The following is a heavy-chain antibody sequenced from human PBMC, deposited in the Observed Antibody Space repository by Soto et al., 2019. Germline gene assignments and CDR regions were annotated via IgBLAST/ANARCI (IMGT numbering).Heavy chain of an antibody. CDR2: IKDDGVVE. CDR1: GFTLSPYG. D-gene: IGHD6-19*01. J-gene: IGHJ5*02. Sequence: EVQLVESGGGLAQPGGSLGPSCAASGFTLSPYGLGGVRQPQGKGLDWVAIIKDDGVVEHYREAVRGRFTISRHNAKKALYLAMDSVGVEDTAVYYCAGGSGWISDTWGQGTLVTVSS. V-gene: IGHV3-7*03. CDR3: AGGSGWISDT.